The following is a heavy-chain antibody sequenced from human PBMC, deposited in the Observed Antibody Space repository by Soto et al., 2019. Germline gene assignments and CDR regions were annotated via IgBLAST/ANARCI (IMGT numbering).Heavy chain of an antibody. V-gene: IGHV1-69*01. J-gene: IGHJ5*02. CDR1: GGTFSNYG. CDR2: IIPIFGTA. D-gene: IGHD2-2*01. Sequence: QVQLVQSGAEVKKPGSSARVSCKASGGTFSNYGISWVRQAPGQGLEWMGGIIPIFGTANYAQKFQGRVTITADESTSTAYMELSSLRSEDTAVYYCAIHHSIYPTSWYPGWFDPWGQGTLVTVSS. CDR3: AIHHSIYPTSWYPGWFDP.